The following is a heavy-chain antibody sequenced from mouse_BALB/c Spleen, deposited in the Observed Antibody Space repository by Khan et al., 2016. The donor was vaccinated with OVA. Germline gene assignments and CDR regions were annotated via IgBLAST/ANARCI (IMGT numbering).Heavy chain of an antibody. D-gene: IGHD2-1*01. CDR1: GLSLISYG. CDR3: ARNDGNYVEYFDV. CDR2: IWAGGST. Sequence: VELVESGPGLVAPSQSLSITCTVSGLSLISYGIHWVRQPPGKGLVWRGVIWAGGSTNYISALMSRLSISHDNSKSQVFLKMNNLQIDDTAMYYCARNDGNYVEYFDVWGAGTTVTVSS. V-gene: IGHV2-9*02. J-gene: IGHJ1*01.